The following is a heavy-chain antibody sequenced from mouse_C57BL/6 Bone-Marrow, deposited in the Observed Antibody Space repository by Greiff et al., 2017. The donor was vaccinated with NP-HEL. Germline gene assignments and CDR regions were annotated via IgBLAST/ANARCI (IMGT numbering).Heavy chain of an antibody. CDR2: IYPRSGNT. V-gene: IGHV1-81*01. CDR3: ARRYGNYLAWFAY. Sequence: VQLQQSGAELARPGASVKLSCKASGYTFTSYGISWVKQSTGQGLEWIGGIYPRSGNTYYNEKFKGKATLTADKSSSTAYMELRSLTSEDSAVYFCARRYGNYLAWFAYWGQGTLVTVSA. J-gene: IGHJ3*01. D-gene: IGHD2-1*01. CDR1: GYTFTSYG.